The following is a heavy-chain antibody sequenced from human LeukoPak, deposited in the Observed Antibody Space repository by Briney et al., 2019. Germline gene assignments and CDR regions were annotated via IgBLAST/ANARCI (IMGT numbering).Heavy chain of an antibody. CDR2: INSDGRS. CDR1: GFTFSNYW. J-gene: IGHJ6*02. CDR3: ARVQPPPTVVTPRFYYYGMDV. D-gene: IGHD4-23*01. V-gene: IGHV3-74*01. Sequence: GGSLRLSCAASGFTFSNYWIHWVRQAPGKGLVCVSRINSDGRSSYADSVKGRFTISRDNAKNSLYLQMNSLRDEDTAVYYCARVQPPPTVVTPRFYYYGMDVWGQGTTVTVSS.